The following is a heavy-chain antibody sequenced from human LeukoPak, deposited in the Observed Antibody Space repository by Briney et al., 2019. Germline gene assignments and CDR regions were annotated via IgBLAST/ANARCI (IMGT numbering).Heavy chain of an antibody. Sequence: GGSLRLSCAASGFTFSSYTINWVRQAPGKGLEWVASISSSSSTIYYADSVKGRFTISRDNSKNTLYLQMNSLRAEDTAVYYCAKDARWLVPPLWGQGTLVTVSS. V-gene: IGHV3-48*01. J-gene: IGHJ4*02. CDR2: ISSSSSTI. D-gene: IGHD4-23*01. CDR3: AKDARWLVPPL. CDR1: GFTFSSYT.